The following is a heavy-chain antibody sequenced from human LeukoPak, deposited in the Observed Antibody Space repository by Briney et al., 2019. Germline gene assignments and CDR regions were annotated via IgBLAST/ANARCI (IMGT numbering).Heavy chain of an antibody. CDR1: GYTFTSYG. CDR2: ISAYNGNT. D-gene: IGHD6-19*01. V-gene: IGHV1-18*01. CDR3: ARDNGWYGLSYFDY. Sequence: ASVKVSCKASGYTFTSYGISWVRQAPGQGLEWMGWISAYNGNTNYAQKLQGRVTMTTDTSTSTAHMELRSLRSDDTAVYYCARDNGWYGLSYFDYWGQGTLVTVSS. J-gene: IGHJ4*02.